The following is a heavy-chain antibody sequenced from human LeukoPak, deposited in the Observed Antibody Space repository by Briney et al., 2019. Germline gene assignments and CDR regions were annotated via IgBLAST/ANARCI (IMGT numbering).Heavy chain of an antibody. D-gene: IGHD3-22*01. CDR1: GGSISSSSYY. Sequence: SETLSLTCTVSGGSISSSSYYWGWIRQPPGKGLEWIGSIYYSGSTYYNPSLKSRVTISVDTSTNQSSLQLSSVTAADTAVYYCARGEHYYDSSGYDLDAFDIWGQGTMVTVSS. CDR2: IYYSGST. CDR3: ARGEHYYDSSGYDLDAFDI. V-gene: IGHV4-39*01. J-gene: IGHJ3*02.